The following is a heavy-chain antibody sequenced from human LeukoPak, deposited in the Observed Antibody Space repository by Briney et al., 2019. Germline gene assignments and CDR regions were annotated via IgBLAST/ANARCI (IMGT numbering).Heavy chain of an antibody. J-gene: IGHJ6*04. Sequence: GGSLRLSCAASGFTFSSYGMHWVRQAPGKGLEWVAVIWYDGSNKYYADSVKGRFTISRDNSKNTLYLQMNSLRAEDTAVYYCARDYYGSGSYSDFYYYHYGMDVWGKGTTVTVSS. CDR3: ARDYYGSGSYSDFYYYHYGMDV. V-gene: IGHV3-33*01. CDR1: GFTFSSYG. D-gene: IGHD3-10*01. CDR2: IWYDGSNK.